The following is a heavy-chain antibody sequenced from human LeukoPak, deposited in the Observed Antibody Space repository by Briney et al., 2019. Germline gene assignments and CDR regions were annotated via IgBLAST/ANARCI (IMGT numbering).Heavy chain of an antibody. Sequence: SETLSLTCIVSGDSISSSNYYWGWIRQPPGKGLEWIGNIYYSGSTYLNPSLKNRVTLSADTSKNQFSLKLSSVTAADTAVYYCARLFSAAAGNRGHWGQGTLVTVSS. J-gene: IGHJ4*02. CDR2: IYYSGST. CDR3: ARLFSAAAGNRGH. V-gene: IGHV4-39*01. CDR1: GDSISSSNYY. D-gene: IGHD6-13*01.